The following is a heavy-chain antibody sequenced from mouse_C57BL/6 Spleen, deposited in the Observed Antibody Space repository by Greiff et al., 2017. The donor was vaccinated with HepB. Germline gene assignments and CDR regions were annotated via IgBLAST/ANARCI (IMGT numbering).Heavy chain of an antibody. Sequence: VKLMESGPGLVAPSQSLSITCTVSGFSLTSYGVSWVRQPPGKGLEWLGVIWGDGSTNYHSALISRLSISKDNSKSQVFLKLNSLQTDDTATYYCAKGGVYYYGSRRYYAMDYWGQGTSVTVSS. CDR1: GFSLTSYG. CDR2: IWGDGST. D-gene: IGHD1-1*01. J-gene: IGHJ4*01. CDR3: AKGGVYYYGSRRYYAMDY. V-gene: IGHV2-3*01.